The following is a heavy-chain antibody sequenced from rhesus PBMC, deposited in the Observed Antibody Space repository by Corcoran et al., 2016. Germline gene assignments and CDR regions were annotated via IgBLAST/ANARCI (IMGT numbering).Heavy chain of an antibody. CDR3: ARAEYGLDS. Sequence: QVQLQESGPGLVKPSETLSLTCAVSGGSISSNYWSWIRQPPGKGLEWFGRIYGSGGSTDYNPTLKSRFTSSTDTSKNQFSLKLTAVTAADTAVYYCARAEYGLDSWGQGVVVTVSS. J-gene: IGHJ6*01. CDR2: IYGSGGST. CDR1: GGSISSNY. V-gene: IGHV4-160*01.